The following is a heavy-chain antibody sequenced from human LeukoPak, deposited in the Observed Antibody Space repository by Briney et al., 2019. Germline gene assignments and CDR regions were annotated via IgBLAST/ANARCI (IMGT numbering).Heavy chain of an antibody. V-gene: IGHV3-7*01. CDR3: ARDYYGSGSYYNSRYFDY. Sequence: GGSLRLSFAASGFTFSSYGMHWVRQAPGKGLEWVANIKQDGSEKYYVDSVKGRFTISRDNAKNSLYLQMNSLRAEDTAVYYCARDYYGSGSYYNSRYFDYWGQGTLVTVSS. CDR2: IKQDGSEK. CDR1: GFTFSSYG. D-gene: IGHD3-10*01. J-gene: IGHJ4*02.